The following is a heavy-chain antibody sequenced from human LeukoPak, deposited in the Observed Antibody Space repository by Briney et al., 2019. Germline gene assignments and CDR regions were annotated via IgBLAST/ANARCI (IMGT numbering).Heavy chain of an antibody. CDR3: AREINGDYVRAFDY. Sequence: PGGSLRLSCAASGFTFSSYSMNWVRQAPGKGLEWVSYISSSSSTTYYADSVKGRFTISRDNAKNSLYLQMNSLRDEDTAVYYCAREINGDYVRAFDYWGQGTLVTVSS. CDR2: ISSSSSTT. J-gene: IGHJ4*02. D-gene: IGHD4-17*01. V-gene: IGHV3-48*02. CDR1: GFTFSSYS.